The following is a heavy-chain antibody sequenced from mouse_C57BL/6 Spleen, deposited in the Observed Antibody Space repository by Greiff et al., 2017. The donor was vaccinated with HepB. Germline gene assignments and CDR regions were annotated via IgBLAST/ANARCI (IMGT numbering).Heavy chain of an antibody. J-gene: IGHJ3*01. V-gene: IGHV1-82*01. CDR3: ARERHYYGSSSFAY. CDR2: IYPGDGDT. Sequence: QVQLQQSGPELVKPGASVKISCKASGYAFSSSWMNWVKQRPGKGLEWIGRIYPGDGDTNYNGKFKGKATLTADKSSSTAYMQLSSLTSEDSAVYVSARERHYYGSSSFAYWGQGTLVTVSA. D-gene: IGHD1-1*01. CDR1: GYAFSSSW.